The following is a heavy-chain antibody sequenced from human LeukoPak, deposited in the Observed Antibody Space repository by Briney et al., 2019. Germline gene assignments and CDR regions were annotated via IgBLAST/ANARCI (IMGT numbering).Heavy chain of an antibody. J-gene: IGHJ3*02. CDR1: GGSFSGYY. Sequence: SETLSLTCAVYGGSFSGYYWSWIRQPPGKGLEWIGEINHSGSTNYNPSLKSRVTISVDTSKNQFSLKLSSVTAADTAVYYCAREGYGDHTRHAFDIWGQGTMVTVSS. CDR3: AREGYGDHTRHAFDI. CDR2: INHSGST. D-gene: IGHD4-17*01. V-gene: IGHV4-34*01.